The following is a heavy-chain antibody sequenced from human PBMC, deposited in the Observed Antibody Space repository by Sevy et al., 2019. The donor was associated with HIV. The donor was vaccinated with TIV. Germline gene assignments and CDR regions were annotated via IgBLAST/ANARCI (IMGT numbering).Heavy chain of an antibody. CDR2: ISSGSTYI. CDR3: ARDRDGSGSSGGYGMDV. D-gene: IGHD3-10*01. J-gene: IGHJ6*02. V-gene: IGHV3-21*01. CDR1: GFTFSSFS. Sequence: GGSLRLSCVDSGFTFSSFSMNWVRQAPGKGLEWVSSISSGSTYIYYADSVRGRFTISRDNAKKSLYLQMNSLSADDTAVYYCARDRDGSGSSGGYGMDVWGQGTTVTVSS.